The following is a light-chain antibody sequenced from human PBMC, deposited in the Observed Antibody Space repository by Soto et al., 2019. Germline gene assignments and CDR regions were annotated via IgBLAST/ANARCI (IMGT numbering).Light chain of an antibody. J-gene: IGKJ1*01. CDR3: QQYGNSPQT. V-gene: IGKV3-20*01. Sequence: EIVLTPSPGTLSLSPVERATLSCRASQSVARKLAWYQQTPGQAPRLLIYGASSRTTGIPNRFSGSGSGTDFTLTISRLEPEDFAVYYCQQYGNSPQTFGQGTKVDIK. CDR2: GAS. CDR1: QSVARK.